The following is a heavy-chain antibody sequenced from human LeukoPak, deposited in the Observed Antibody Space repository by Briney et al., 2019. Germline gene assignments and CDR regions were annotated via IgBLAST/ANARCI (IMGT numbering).Heavy chain of an antibody. V-gene: IGHV3-48*04. CDR3: ARDLGAAAVNHHWFDP. D-gene: IGHD6-13*01. J-gene: IGHJ5*02. Sequence: GGSLRLSCAASGFTFSSYSMNWVRQAPGKGLEWVSYISSSSSTIYYADSVKGRFTISRDNAKNSLYLQMNSLRAEDTAVYYCARDLGAAAVNHHWFDPWGQGTLVTVSS. CDR1: GFTFSSYS. CDR2: ISSSSSTI.